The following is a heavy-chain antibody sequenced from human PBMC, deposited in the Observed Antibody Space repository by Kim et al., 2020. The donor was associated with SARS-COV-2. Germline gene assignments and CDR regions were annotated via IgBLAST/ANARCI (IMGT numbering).Heavy chain of an antibody. D-gene: IGHD3-9*01. J-gene: IGHJ6*02. Sequence: GGSLRLSCAASGFTFSSYGMHWVRQAPGKGLEWVAVIWYDGSNKYYADSVKGRFTISRDNSKNTLYLQMNSLRAEDTAVYYCAKGILPYYDILTGYYNYYYYGMDVWGQGTTVTVSS. CDR2: IWYDGSNK. CDR3: AKGILPYYDILTGYYNYYYYGMDV. CDR1: GFTFSSYG. V-gene: IGHV3-33*06.